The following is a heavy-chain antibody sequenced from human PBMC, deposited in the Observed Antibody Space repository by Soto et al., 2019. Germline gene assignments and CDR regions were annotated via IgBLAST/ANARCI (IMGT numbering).Heavy chain of an antibody. CDR1: GFTFSSDA. CDR2: ISGSGGST. CDR3: AKDGERTTTARFGS. Sequence: EVQLLESGGGLVQPGGSLRLSCAASGFTFSSDAMSWVRQAPGKGLEWVSAISGSGGSTYYADSVKGRFTISRDNSKNTLYLRMNSLRAEDTAVYYCAKDGERTTTARFGSWGQGTLVTVSS. V-gene: IGHV3-23*01. J-gene: IGHJ4*02. D-gene: IGHD1-1*01.